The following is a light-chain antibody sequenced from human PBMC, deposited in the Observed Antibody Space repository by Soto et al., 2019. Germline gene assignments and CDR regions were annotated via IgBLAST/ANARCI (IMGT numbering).Light chain of an antibody. CDR3: QQRSNWPPLVA. CDR1: QSVSSY. CDR2: DAS. V-gene: IGKV3-11*01. J-gene: IGKJ1*01. Sequence: EIVLTQSPATLSLSPGERATLSCRASQSVSSYLAWYQQKPGQAPRLLIYDASNRATGIPARFSGSGSGTDFTLTISSLEPEDFAVYYCQQRSNWPPLVAFGQGTKVEMK.